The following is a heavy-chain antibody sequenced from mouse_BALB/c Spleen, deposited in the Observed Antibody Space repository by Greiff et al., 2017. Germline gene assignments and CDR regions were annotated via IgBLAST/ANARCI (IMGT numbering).Heavy chain of an antibody. V-gene: IGHV1S22*01. Sequence: LQQPGSELVRPGASVKLSCKASGYTFTSYWMHWVKQRPGQGLEWIGNIYPGSGSTNYDEKFKSKATLTVDTSSSTAYMQLSSLTSEDSAVYYCTREDLYYGNSWYFDVWGAGTTVTVSS. CDR1: GYTFTSYW. J-gene: IGHJ1*01. D-gene: IGHD2-1*01. CDR3: TREDLYYGNSWYFDV. CDR2: IYPGSGST.